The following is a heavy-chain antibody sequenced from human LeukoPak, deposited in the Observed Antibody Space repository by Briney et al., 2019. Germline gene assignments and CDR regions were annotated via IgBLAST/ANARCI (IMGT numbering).Heavy chain of an antibody. J-gene: IGHJ3*02. Sequence: PSETLSLTCTVSGGSISDYFWSWIRQPAGKGLEWIGRIYTSGSTNYNPSLKSRVTISVDTSKNQFSLKLSSVTAADTAVYYCARRSDFWSGYRKDAFDIWGQGTMVTVSS. D-gene: IGHD3-3*01. CDR3: ARRSDFWSGYRKDAFDI. CDR2: IYTSGST. V-gene: IGHV4-4*07. CDR1: GGSISDYF.